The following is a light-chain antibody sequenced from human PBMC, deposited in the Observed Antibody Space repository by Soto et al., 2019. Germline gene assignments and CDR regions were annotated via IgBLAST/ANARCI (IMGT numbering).Light chain of an antibody. V-gene: IGKV1-5*01. CDR3: QQYYSDWT. CDR1: QSISGW. CDR2: EAS. J-gene: IGKJ1*01. Sequence: DIQLTQSPHTLSASVGDRVTITCRASQSISGWLAWYQQKPGTAPKLLIYEASNLESGVPSRFSGSGSGTEFTLTISSLQPDDFATYDCQQYYSDWTFGQGTKVDIK.